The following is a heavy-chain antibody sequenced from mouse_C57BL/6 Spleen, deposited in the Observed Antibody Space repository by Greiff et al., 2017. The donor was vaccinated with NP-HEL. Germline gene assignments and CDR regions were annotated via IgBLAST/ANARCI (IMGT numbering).Heavy chain of an antibody. CDR1: GYTFTSYW. Sequence: QVQLKQPGAELVRPGTSAKLSCKASGYTFTSYWLHWVKQRPGQGLEWIGVIDPSDSYTNYNQKFKGKATLTVDTSSSTAYMQLSSLTSEDSAVYYCARGGRLRGYWYFDVWGTGTTVTVSS. J-gene: IGHJ1*03. D-gene: IGHD1-1*01. V-gene: IGHV1-59*01. CDR3: ARGGRLRGYWYFDV. CDR2: IDPSDSYT.